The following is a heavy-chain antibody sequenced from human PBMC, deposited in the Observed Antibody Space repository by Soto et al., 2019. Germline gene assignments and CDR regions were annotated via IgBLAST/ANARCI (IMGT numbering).Heavy chain of an antibody. Sequence: EVPLVESGGGLVQPGGSLRLSCAASGFTVSSNYMSWVRQAPGKGLEWVSVIYSGGSTYYADSVKGRFTISRDNSKNALYLQMNSRSAEDAAVYYGARDSEQLGYGMDVWGQGTTVTVSS. V-gene: IGHV3-66*01. J-gene: IGHJ6*02. CDR3: ARDSEQLGYGMDV. CDR1: GFTVSSNY. CDR2: IYSGGST. D-gene: IGHD6-6*01.